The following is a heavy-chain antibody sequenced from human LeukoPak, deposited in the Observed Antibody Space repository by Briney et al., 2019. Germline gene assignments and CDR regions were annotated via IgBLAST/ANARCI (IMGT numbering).Heavy chain of an antibody. CDR3: ARLDIVVVPAAHTPYYYYGMDV. CDR2: IIPIFGTA. V-gene: IGHV1-69*13. CDR1: GYTFTSYA. D-gene: IGHD2-2*03. J-gene: IGHJ6*02. Sequence: GASVTVSCKASGYTFTSYAISWVRQAPGQGLEWMGGIIPIFGTANYAQKFQGRVTITADESTSTAYMELSSLRSEDTAVYYCARLDIVVVPAAHTPYYYYGMDVWGQGTTVTVSS.